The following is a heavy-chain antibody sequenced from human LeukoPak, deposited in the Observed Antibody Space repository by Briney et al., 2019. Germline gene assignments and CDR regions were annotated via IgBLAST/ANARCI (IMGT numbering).Heavy chain of an antibody. CDR1: GYSFTSYG. D-gene: IGHD2-2*01. Sequence: ASVKVSCKASGYSFTSYGITWVRQAPGQGLEWMGWISAYNGNTNYAQKLQDRVTMTTDTPTSTAYMELRSLRSDDTAVYYCARGRGYCSSTSCQLTDYWCQGTLVTVSS. CDR2: ISAYNGNT. CDR3: ARGRGYCSSTSCQLTDY. V-gene: IGHV1-18*01. J-gene: IGHJ4*02.